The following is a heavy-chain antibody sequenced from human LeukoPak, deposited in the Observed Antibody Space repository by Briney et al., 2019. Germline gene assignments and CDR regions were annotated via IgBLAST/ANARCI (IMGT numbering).Heavy chain of an antibody. CDR3: ANKGITEGYYFDY. CDR1: GFTFSSYA. V-gene: IGHV3-23*01. J-gene: IGHJ4*02. Sequence: GGSLRLSCAASGFTFSSYAMSWVRQAPGKGLEWVSAVSGSGGSTYYADSVKGRFTISRDNSKNTLYLQMNSLRAEDTAVYYCANKGITEGYYFDYWGQGTLVTVSS. D-gene: IGHD3-16*01. CDR2: VSGSGGST.